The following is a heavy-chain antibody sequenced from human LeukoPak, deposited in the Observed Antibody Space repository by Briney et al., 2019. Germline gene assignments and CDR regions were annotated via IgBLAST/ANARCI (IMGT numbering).Heavy chain of an antibody. Sequence: GGSLRLSCVASGFTFRSYGMTWVRQAPGKGLEWVSGINWNGGSTGYADSVKGRFTISRDNAKNSLYLQMNSLRAEDTALYYCARLRGIVGADYFDYWGQGTLVTVSS. CDR3: ARLRGIVGADYFDY. CDR2: INWNGGST. J-gene: IGHJ4*02. CDR1: GFTFRSYG. V-gene: IGHV3-20*04. D-gene: IGHD1-26*01.